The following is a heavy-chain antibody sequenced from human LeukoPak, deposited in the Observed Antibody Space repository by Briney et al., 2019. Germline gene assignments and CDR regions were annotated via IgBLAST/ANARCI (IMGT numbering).Heavy chain of an antibody. CDR1: GGSFSGYY. D-gene: IGHD4-23*01. CDR2: INHSGST. CDR3: ARDSGKIGGNRQFDY. J-gene: IGHJ4*02. V-gene: IGHV4-34*01. Sequence: PSETLSLTCAVYGGSFSGYYWSWIRQPPGKGLEWIGEINHSGSTNYNPSLKSRVTISVDTSKNQFSLKLSSVTAADTAVYYCARDSGKIGGNRQFDYWGQGSLVTVSS.